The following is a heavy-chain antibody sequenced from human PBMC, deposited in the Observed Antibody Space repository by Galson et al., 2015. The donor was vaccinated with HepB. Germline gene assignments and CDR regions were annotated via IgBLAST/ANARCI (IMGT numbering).Heavy chain of an antibody. CDR3: ARDPNYYTSVSFDY. V-gene: IGHV3-33*01. CDR1: GFTFNNYG. J-gene: IGHJ4*02. Sequence: SLRLSCAASGFTFNNYGMHWVRQAPGKGLEWVAVVWYDGSNKYYADSAKGRFTISSDNSKNMLYLQMNSLRAEDTAMYYCARDPNYYTSVSFDYWGQGTLLTVSA. CDR2: VWYDGSNK. D-gene: IGHD3-10*01.